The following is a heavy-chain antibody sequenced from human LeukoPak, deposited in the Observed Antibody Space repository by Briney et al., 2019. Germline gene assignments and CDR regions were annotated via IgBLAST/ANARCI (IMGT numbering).Heavy chain of an antibody. CDR2: INHSGST. D-gene: IGHD1-26*01. CDR3: ARVINSGFDL. CDR1: GFTFSSYA. Sequence: PGGSLRLSCAASGFTFSSYAMSWVRQPPGKGLEWIGEINHSGSTNYNPSLKSRVTISVDTSKNQFSLKLSSVTAADTAVYYCARVINSGFDLWGQGTLVTVSS. V-gene: IGHV4-34*01. J-gene: IGHJ4*02.